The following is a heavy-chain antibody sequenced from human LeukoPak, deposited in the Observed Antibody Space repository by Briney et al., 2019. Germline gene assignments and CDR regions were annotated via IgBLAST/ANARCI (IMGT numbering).Heavy chain of an antibody. CDR1: GFTFDDYA. CDR3: AKGSIAAVAGSFFDY. V-gene: IGHV3-9*01. J-gene: IGHJ4*02. D-gene: IGHD6-19*01. CDR2: ISWNSGSI. Sequence: GRSLRLSCAASGFTFDDYAMHWVRQAPGKGLEWDSGISWNSGSIGYADSVKGRFTISRDNAKNSLYLQMNSLRAEDTALYYCAKGSIAAVAGSFFDYWGQGTLVTVSS.